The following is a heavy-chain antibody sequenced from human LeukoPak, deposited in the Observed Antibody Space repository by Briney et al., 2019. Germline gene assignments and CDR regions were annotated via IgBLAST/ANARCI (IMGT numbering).Heavy chain of an antibody. V-gene: IGHV4-30-2*01. CDR3: ARVQWEPYYFDY. CDR1: GGSISSGGYY. J-gene: IGHJ4*02. D-gene: IGHD1-26*01. CDR2: IYHSGST. Sequence: SQTLSLTCTVSGGSISSGGYYWSWIRQPPGKGLEWIGYIYHSGSTYYNPSLKSRVTISVDRSKNQFSLKLSSVTAADTAVCYCARVQWEPYYFDYWGQGTLVTVSS.